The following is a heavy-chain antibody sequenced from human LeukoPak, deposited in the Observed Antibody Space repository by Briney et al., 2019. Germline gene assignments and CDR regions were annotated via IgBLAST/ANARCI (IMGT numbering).Heavy chain of an antibody. Sequence: GGTLRLSCAASGFTFSSYSMNWVRQAPGKGLEWVSSISSSSSYIYYADSVKGRFTISRDNAKNSLYLQMNSLRAEDTAVYYCARGSLSEFDPWGQGTLVTVSS. V-gene: IGHV3-21*01. CDR3: ARGSLSEFDP. J-gene: IGHJ5*02. CDR1: GFTFSSYS. CDR2: ISSSSSYI. D-gene: IGHD3-3*02.